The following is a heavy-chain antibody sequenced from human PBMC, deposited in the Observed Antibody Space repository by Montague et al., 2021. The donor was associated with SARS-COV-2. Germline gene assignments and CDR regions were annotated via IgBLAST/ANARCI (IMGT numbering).Heavy chain of an antibody. J-gene: IGHJ5*02. CDR3: ARGGDMNWFDP. CDR1: GGSISSYY. V-gene: IGHV4-59*01. CDR2: IYYSGST. Sequence: SETLSLTCTVSGGSISSYYWCWIRQPPGKGLEWIGDIYYSGSTNYNPSLKSRVTISVDTSKNQFSLKLSSVTAADTAVYYCARGGDMNWFDPWGQGTLVTVSS. D-gene: IGHD2-21*01.